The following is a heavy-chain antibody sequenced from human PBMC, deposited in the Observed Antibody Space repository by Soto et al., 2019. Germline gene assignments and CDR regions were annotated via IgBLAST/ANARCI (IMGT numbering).Heavy chain of an antibody. V-gene: IGHV4-34*01. CDR3: ARCGYYDSSGYYQAPYYFDY. Sequence: SETLSLTCAVYGGSFSGYYWSWIRQPPGKGLEWIGEINHSGSTNYNPSLRSRVTISVDTSKNQFSLKLVSVTAAETAVYYCARCGYYDSSGYYQAPYYFDYWGQGTLVTVSS. CDR1: GGSFSGYY. J-gene: IGHJ4*02. CDR2: INHSGST. D-gene: IGHD3-22*01.